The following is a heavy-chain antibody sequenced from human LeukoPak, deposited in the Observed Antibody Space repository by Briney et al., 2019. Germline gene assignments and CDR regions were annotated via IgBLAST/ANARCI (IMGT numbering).Heavy chain of an antibody. J-gene: IGHJ3*02. D-gene: IGHD6-13*01. CDR1: GFTFSSYA. V-gene: IGHV3-30-3*01. CDR3: ARIQAVVVAAAEFDAFDI. CDR2: ISYDGSNK. Sequence: GRSLRLSCAASGFTFSSYAMHWVRQAPGKGLEWVAVISYDGSNKYYADSVKGRFTISRDNSKNTLYLQMNSLRAEDTAVYYCARIQAVVVAAAEFDAFDIWGQGTMVTVSS.